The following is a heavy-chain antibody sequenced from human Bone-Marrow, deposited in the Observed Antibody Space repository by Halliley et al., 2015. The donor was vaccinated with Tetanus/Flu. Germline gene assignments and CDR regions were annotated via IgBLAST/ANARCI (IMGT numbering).Heavy chain of an antibody. CDR3: AKRKGQLLKDSSFDY. Sequence: VSAIGGSSGSPYYAAAVKGRFTISRDNSKNTLHLQMNPLRAEDTAVYYCAKRKGQLLKDSSFDYWGQGPLVTVSS. J-gene: IGHJ4*02. D-gene: IGHD2-2*01. CDR2: IGGSSGSP. V-gene: IGHV3-23*01.